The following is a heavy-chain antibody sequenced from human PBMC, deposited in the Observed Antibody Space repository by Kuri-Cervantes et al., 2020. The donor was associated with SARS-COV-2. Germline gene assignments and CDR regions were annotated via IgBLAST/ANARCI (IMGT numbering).Heavy chain of an antibody. CDR3: ARDYRGFGDSSRDDY. D-gene: IGHD6-13*01. CDR2: ISSSSSYI. CDR1: GFTFSSYS. V-gene: IGHV3-21*01. J-gene: IGHJ4*02. Sequence: GESLKISCAASGFTFSSYSMNWVRQAPGKGLEWVSSISSSSSYIYYADSVKGRFTISRDNAKNSLYLQMNSLRAEDTAVYYCARDYRGFGDSSRDDYWGQGTLVTVSS.